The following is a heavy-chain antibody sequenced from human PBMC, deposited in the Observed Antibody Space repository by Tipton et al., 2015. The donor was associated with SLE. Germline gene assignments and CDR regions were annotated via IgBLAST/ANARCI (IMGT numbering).Heavy chain of an antibody. Sequence: TLSLTCTVSAGSISSYYWSWIRQPPGMGLDWIGYIYYSGSTNYNPSLKSRVTISVDTSKNQFSLKLSSVTAADTAVYYCARDSDSASHTWGQGTLVTASS. J-gene: IGHJ4*02. D-gene: IGHD3-10*01. CDR1: AGSISSYY. CDR2: IYYSGST. V-gene: IGHV4-59*01. CDR3: ARDSDSASHT.